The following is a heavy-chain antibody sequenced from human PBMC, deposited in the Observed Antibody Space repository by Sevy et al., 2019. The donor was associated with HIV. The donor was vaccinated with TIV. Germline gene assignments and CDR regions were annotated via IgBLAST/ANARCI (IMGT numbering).Heavy chain of an antibody. D-gene: IGHD3-22*01. V-gene: IGHV4-39*02. J-gene: IGHJ4*02. CDR2: IYYGGST. CDR3: ARVSMIVVVITDDWGYYLDY. Sequence: SETLSFTCTVSGGSISSSGYYWGWIRQPPGKGLEWIGSIYYGGSTYYNPSLKSRITISVDTSKNHFSLKLSSVTAADTAVYYCARVSMIVVVITDDWGYYLDYWGQGTLVTVSS. CDR1: GGSISSSGYY.